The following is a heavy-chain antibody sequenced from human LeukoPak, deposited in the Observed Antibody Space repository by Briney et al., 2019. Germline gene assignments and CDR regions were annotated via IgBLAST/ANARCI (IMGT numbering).Heavy chain of an antibody. Sequence: PGGSLRLSCAASGFTFSDYYMSWIRQAPGKGLEWVSSISSGGSYIFYADALKGRFTISRDNAKNSLYLQMNSLRVEDTAVYYCARGGGHLPSRWGQGTLVTVSS. CDR2: ISSGGSYI. D-gene: IGHD3-16*01. J-gene: IGHJ4*02. V-gene: IGHV3-11*04. CDR1: GFTFSDYY. CDR3: ARGGGHLPSR.